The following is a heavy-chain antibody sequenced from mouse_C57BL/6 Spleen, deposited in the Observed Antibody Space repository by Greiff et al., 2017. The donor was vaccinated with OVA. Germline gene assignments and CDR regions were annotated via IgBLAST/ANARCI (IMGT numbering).Heavy chain of an antibody. CDR2: IDPANGNT. D-gene: IGHD1-1*01. V-gene: IGHV14-3*01. CDR1: GFNIKNTY. J-gene: IGHJ1*03. CDR3: APYYGSSYGYFDA. Sequence: VQLKESVAELVRPGASVKLSCTASGFNIKNTYMHWVKQRPEQGLEWIGRIDPANGNTKYAPKFQGKATITADTSSNTAYLQLSSLTSEDTAIYYCAPYYGSSYGYFDAWGTGTTVTVSS.